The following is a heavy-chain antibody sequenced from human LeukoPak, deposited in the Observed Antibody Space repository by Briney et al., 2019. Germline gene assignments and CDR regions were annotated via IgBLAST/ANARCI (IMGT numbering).Heavy chain of an antibody. Sequence: GGSLRLSCAASGFTFSSAWMSWGRQAPGQGLEWLGRIKTKTDGGTTDYAAPVKGRFTISRADSKDTLYLQMNSLKSDDTAVYYCANIFGGNSHRSDYWGQGTLVTVSS. CDR1: GFTFSSAW. J-gene: IGHJ4*02. CDR3: ANIFGGNSHRSDY. V-gene: IGHV3-15*01. D-gene: IGHD4-23*01. CDR2: IKTKTDGGTT.